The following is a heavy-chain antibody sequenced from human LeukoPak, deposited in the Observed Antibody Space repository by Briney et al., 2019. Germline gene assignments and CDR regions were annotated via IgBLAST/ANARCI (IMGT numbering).Heavy chain of an antibody. V-gene: IGHV3-23*01. CDR1: GFTFSSYV. J-gene: IGHJ5*02. D-gene: IGHD2-2*01. CDR2: ISGSGGST. Sequence: AGGSLRLSCAASGFTFSSYVMSWVRQAPGKGLEWVSGISGSGGSTDYADSVKGRFTISRDNSKNTLYLQMKSLRAEDTAVYYCAKDQTSWGYNWFDPWGQGTLVTVSS. CDR3: AKDQTSWGYNWFDP.